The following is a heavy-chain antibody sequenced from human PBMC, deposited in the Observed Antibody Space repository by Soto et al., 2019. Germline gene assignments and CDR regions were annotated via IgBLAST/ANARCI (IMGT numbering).Heavy chain of an antibody. CDR1: GFTFDDYA. CDR2: ISWNSGSI. Sequence: EVQLVESGGGLVQPGRSLRLSCAASGFTFDDYARHWVRQAPGKGLEWVSGISWNSGSIGYADSVKGRFTISRDNAKNSLYLQMNSLRAEDTALYYCAKGRWLQDTPFDYWGQGTLVTVSS. V-gene: IGHV3-9*01. J-gene: IGHJ4*02. D-gene: IGHD5-12*01. CDR3: AKGRWLQDTPFDY.